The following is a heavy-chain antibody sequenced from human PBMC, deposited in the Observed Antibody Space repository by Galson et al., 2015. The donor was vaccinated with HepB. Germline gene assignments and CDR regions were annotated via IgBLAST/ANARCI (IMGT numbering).Heavy chain of an antibody. CDR2: ITGVGRT. D-gene: IGHD3-22*01. J-gene: IGHJ1*01. CDR1: GFTFSTYA. V-gene: IGHV3-23*01. CDR3: AHEYSSGFQN. Sequence: SLRLSCAASGFTFSTYAMNWLRQAPGKGLEWVSGITGVGRTYYADSVKGRFTISRDNSNNKLYVQMNSLRVEDTAIYYCAHEYSSGFQNWGQGTLVTVSS.